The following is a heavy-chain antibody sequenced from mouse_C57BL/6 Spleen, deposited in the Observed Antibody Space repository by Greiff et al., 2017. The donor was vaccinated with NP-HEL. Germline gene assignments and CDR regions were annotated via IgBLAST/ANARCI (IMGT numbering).Heavy chain of an antibody. Sequence: VPLQQSGAELVKPGASVKLSCKASGYTFTSYWMQWVKQRPGQGLEWIGEIDPSDSYTNYNQKFKGKATLTVDTSSSTAYMQLSSLTSEDSAVYYCARDYGSSLFAYWGQGTLVTVSA. V-gene: IGHV1-50*01. CDR1: GYTFTSYW. J-gene: IGHJ3*01. CDR3: ARDYGSSLFAY. CDR2: IDPSDSYT. D-gene: IGHD1-1*01.